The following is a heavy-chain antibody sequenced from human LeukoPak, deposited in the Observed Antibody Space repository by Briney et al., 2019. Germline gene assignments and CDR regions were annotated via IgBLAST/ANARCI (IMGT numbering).Heavy chain of an antibody. Sequence: GGSLRLSCAASGFTFSSYSMNWVRQAPGKGLEWVSSISSSSSYIYYADSVKGRFTISRDNAKNSLYLQMNSLRAEDTAVYYCARGVGATFFEYFQHWGQGTLVTVSS. J-gene: IGHJ1*01. CDR3: ARGVGATFFEYFQH. V-gene: IGHV3-21*01. CDR1: GFTFSSYS. D-gene: IGHD1-26*01. CDR2: ISSSSSYI.